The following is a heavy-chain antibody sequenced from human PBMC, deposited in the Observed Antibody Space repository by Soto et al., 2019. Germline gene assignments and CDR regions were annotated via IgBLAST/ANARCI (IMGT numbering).Heavy chain of an antibody. CDR2: ISYDGSNK. CDR3: AREADTAMAIYFDY. J-gene: IGHJ4*02. D-gene: IGHD5-18*01. CDR1: GFACSCYA. Sequence: GGSLRLSWRAAGFACSCYATQWVRQAPGKGLEWVAVISYDGSNKYYADSVKGRFTISRDNSKNTLYLQMNSLRAEDTAVYYCAREADTAMAIYFDYWGQGTLVTVSS. V-gene: IGHV3-30-3*01.